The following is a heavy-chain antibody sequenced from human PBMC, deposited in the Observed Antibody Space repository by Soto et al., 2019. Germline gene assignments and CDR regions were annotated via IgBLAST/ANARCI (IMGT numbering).Heavy chain of an antibody. Sequence: QVQLQQWGAGLLKPSETLSLTCAVYGGSFSGYYWNWIRQPPGKGLEWIGEINHSGSTTYNPSLKTPVTLPVDTSKNQSSLKLSSVTAADTAVYYCARGWGRIFDYWGQGTLVTVSS. J-gene: IGHJ4*02. D-gene: IGHD7-27*01. CDR2: INHSGST. CDR1: GGSFSGYY. CDR3: ARGWGRIFDY. V-gene: IGHV4-34*01.